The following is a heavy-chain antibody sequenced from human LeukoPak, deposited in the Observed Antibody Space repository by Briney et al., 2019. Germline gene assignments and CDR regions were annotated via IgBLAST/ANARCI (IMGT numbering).Heavy chain of an antibody. Sequence: ASVKVSCKASGYTFTGYNMHWVRQAPGQGLEWMGWMNPNSGNTGYAQKFQGRVTITRNTSISTAYMELSSLRSEDTAVYYCARGPVEGFDPWGQGTLVTVSS. V-gene: IGHV1-8*03. D-gene: IGHD3-3*01. CDR1: GYTFTGYN. J-gene: IGHJ5*02. CDR3: ARGPVEGFDP. CDR2: MNPNSGNT.